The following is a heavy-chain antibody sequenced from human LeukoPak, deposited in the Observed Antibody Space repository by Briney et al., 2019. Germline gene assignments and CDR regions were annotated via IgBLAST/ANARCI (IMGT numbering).Heavy chain of an antibody. D-gene: IGHD3-3*01. V-gene: IGHV4-4*07. CDR2: IYTSGST. CDR3: ARGSNDFWSGYYTRSTPDAFDI. J-gene: IGHJ3*02. Sequence: SETLSLTCTVSGGSISSYYWSWIRQPAGKGLEWLGRIYTSGSTNYNPSLKSRVTMSVDTSKNQFSLKLSSVTAADTAVYYCARGSNDFWSGYYTRSTPDAFDIWGQGTMVTVSS. CDR1: GGSISSYY.